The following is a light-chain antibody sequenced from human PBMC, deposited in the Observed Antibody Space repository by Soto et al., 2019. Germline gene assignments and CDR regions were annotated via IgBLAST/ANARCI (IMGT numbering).Light chain of an antibody. Sequence: MAQSPAGLCVPPGEGVTLSCSTSHSVTSHVAWYQQKPGQAPRLLLYGASTRATGIPVRFSGSGFGTEFTLTISSLQSEDFAVYYSQQYKNWPLFGQGT. CDR2: GAS. CDR1: HSVTSH. V-gene: IGKV3-15*01. CDR3: QQYKNWPL. J-gene: IGKJ1*01.